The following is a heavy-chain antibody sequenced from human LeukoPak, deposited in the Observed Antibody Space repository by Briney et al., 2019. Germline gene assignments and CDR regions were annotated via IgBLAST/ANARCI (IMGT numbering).Heavy chain of an antibody. J-gene: IGHJ4*02. Sequence: GSSVKVSCKASGYTFTGYYMHWVRQAPGQGLEWMGRINPNSGGTNYAQKFQGRVTMTRDTSISTAYMELSRLRSDDTAVYYCAIEYSSSANFDYWGQGTLVTVSS. V-gene: IGHV1-2*06. CDR1: GYTFTGYY. CDR2: INPNSGGT. D-gene: IGHD6-6*01. CDR3: AIEYSSSANFDY.